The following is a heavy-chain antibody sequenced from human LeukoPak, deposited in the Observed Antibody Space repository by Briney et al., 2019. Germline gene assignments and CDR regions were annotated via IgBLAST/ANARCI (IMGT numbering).Heavy chain of an antibody. CDR3: ARARRGYVRLDY. CDR1: GASINSHY. J-gene: IGHJ4*02. CDR2: IYISGST. V-gene: IGHV4-4*07. D-gene: IGHD5-12*01. Sequence: SETLSLTCSVSGASINSHYWTWIRQPAGKGLEWIGRIYISGSTNYSPSLKSRVTMSVDTSKNQFSLNLSAATAADTAVYYCARARRGYVRLDYWGQGTLVTVSS.